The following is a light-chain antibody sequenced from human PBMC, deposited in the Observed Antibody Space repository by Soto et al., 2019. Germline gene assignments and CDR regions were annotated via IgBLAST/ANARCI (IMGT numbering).Light chain of an antibody. V-gene: IGLV1-47*02. CDR2: SNN. J-gene: IGLJ3*02. CDR1: SSNIGSNY. Sequence: QPVLTQPPSASGTPGQRVTISCSGSSSNIGSNYVYWYQQLPGTAPKLLIYSNNQRPSGVPARFSGSKSGTSASLAISGLRSEDEADYYCAAWDDSLSGWVFGGGTKLTVL. CDR3: AAWDDSLSGWV.